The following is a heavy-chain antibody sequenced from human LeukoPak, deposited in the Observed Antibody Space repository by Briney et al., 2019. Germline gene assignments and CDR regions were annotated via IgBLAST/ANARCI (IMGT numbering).Heavy chain of an antibody. J-gene: IGHJ4*02. CDR1: GFTFSSYA. V-gene: IGHV3-23*01. D-gene: IGHD5-18*01. Sequence: GGSLRLSCAASGFTFSSYAMGWVRQAPGKGLEGVSAITASGGNTYYADSVKGRFTISRDNSKNTLYLQVNSLRAEDTAVYYCARGNGYSYGRYYFDYWGQGTLVTVSS. CDR3: ARGNGYSYGRYYFDY. CDR2: ITASGGNT.